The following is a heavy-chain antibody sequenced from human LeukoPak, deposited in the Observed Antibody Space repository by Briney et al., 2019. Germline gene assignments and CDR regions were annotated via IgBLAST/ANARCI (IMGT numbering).Heavy chain of an antibody. J-gene: IGHJ4*02. CDR3: AREVRSSWYFDY. Sequence: SQTLSLTCTVSGGSISSYYWSWIRQPPGKGLEWIGYIYYSGSTNYNPSLKSRVTISVDTSKNQFSLKLSSVTAADTAVYYCAREVRSSWYFDYWGQGTLVTVSS. CDR1: GGSISSYY. V-gene: IGHV4-59*01. CDR2: IYYSGST. D-gene: IGHD6-13*01.